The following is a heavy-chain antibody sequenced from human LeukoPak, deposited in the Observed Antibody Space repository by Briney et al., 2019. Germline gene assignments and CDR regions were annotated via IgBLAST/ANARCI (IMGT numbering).Heavy chain of an antibody. Sequence: PSETLSLTCTVSGGSISSSSYYWGWLRQPPGKGLEWIGSIYYSGSTYYNPSLKSRVTISVDTSKNQFSLKLSSVTAADTAVYYCARDVKQQLVRWFDPWGQGTLVTVSS. D-gene: IGHD6-13*01. CDR2: IYYSGST. CDR3: ARDVKQQLVRWFDP. J-gene: IGHJ5*02. CDR1: GGSISSSSYY. V-gene: IGHV4-39*07.